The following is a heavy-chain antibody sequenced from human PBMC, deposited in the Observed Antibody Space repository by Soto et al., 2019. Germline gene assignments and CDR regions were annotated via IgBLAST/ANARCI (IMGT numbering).Heavy chain of an antibody. V-gene: IGHV1-69*04. D-gene: IGHD3-3*01. CDR1: GGTFSSYS. CDR3: ARGFPLWFDP. J-gene: IGHJ5*02. Sequence: SVKVSCKASGGTFSSYSFSWVRQAPGQGLEWMGRVIPILGMANYAQKFQGRVTITRDTSASTAYMELSSLRSEDTAVYYCARGFPLWFDPWGQGTLVTVSS. CDR2: VIPILGMA.